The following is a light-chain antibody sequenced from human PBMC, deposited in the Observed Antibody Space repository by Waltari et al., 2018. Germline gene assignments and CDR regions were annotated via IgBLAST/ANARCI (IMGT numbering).Light chain of an antibody. J-gene: IGLJ2*01. CDR2: GST. CDR1: GSNIWAGYD. V-gene: IGLV1-40*01. CDR3: QSYDTSLRVV. Sequence: QSVLTQPPSVSGAPGQRVTISCTGSGSNIWAGYDVHWYQQLPRAAPKLLIYGSTSRPLGVPDRFFGSTSGTSASLAITGLQAEDEADYYCQSYDTSLRVVFGGGTKLTVL.